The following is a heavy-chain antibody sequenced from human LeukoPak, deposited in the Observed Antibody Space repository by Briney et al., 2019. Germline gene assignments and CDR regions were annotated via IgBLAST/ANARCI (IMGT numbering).Heavy chain of an antibody. Sequence: SETLSLTCTVSGGSISSYYWSWIRQPPGKGLEWIGYIYYSGSTNYNPSLKSRVTISVDTSKNQFSLKLSSVTAADTAVYYCARVRPATVVTHAFDIWGQGTMVTVSS. CDR1: GGSISSYY. J-gene: IGHJ3*02. V-gene: IGHV4-59*01. D-gene: IGHD4-23*01. CDR3: ARVRPATVVTHAFDI. CDR2: IYYSGST.